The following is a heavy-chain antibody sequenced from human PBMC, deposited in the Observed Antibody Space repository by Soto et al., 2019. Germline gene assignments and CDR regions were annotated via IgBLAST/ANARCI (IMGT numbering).Heavy chain of an antibody. CDR2: TKQDGSER. V-gene: IGHV3-7*05. CDR1: GFTFSNYW. D-gene: IGHD1-26*01. Sequence: EVQLVESGGGLVQPGGSLRLSCAASGFTFSNYWMSWVRQAPGKGLEWVTNTKQDGSERNYVDSVTGRFTISRDNAKNSLYLQMNSLRAEDTAVYYCTRMRSGSDSFDFWGQGVLVTVSS. CDR3: TRMRSGSDSFDF. J-gene: IGHJ4*02.